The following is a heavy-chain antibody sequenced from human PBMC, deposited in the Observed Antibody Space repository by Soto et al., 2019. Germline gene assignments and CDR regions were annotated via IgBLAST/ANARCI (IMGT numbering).Heavy chain of an antibody. CDR1: GFTLRNYD. V-gene: IGHV3-13*01. CDR3: AREYCSGGGCPWLYYVDV. D-gene: IGHD2-15*01. J-gene: IGHJ6*03. CDR2: IAVGGET. Sequence: EVQLVESGGDLVQPGGSLRLSCAASGFTLRNYDMHWVRQVKGKGLEWVSAIAVGGETYYPGSVKGRFTISREDARNSLYLQMNSLTAGDTAVYFCAREYCSGGGCPWLYYVDVWGKGTTVTVSS.